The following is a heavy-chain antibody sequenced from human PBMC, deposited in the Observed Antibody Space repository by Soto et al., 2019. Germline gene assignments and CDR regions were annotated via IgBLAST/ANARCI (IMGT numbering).Heavy chain of an antibody. CDR1: GGSISSGGYY. V-gene: IGHV4-31*03. D-gene: IGHD2-2*01. Sequence: SETLSLTCTVSGGSISSGGYYWSWIRQHPGKGLEWIGYIYYSGSTYYNPSLKSRVTISVDTSKNQFSLKLSSVTAADTAVYYCARDTHAVTHSVEVPAAMLDGMDVWGQGTTVTAP. CDR3: ARDTHAVTHSVEVPAAMLDGMDV. CDR2: IYYSGST. J-gene: IGHJ6*02.